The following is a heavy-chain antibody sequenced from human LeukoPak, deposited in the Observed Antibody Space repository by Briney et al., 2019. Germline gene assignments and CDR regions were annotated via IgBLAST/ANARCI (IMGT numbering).Heavy chain of an antibody. Sequence: SETLSLTCTVSGGSMSNYYWSWIRQPPGKGLEWIGYIYYSGSTNYNPSLKSRVTISVDTSKNQFSLKLSSVTAADTAVYYCAKESTSYHWYFDLWGRGTLVTVSS. V-gene: IGHV4-59*01. J-gene: IGHJ2*01. CDR1: GGSMSNYY. CDR2: IYYSGST. CDR3: AKESTSYHWYFDL.